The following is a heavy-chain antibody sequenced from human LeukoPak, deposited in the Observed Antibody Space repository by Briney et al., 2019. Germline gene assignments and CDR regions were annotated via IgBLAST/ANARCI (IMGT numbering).Heavy chain of an antibody. CDR2: LSVSGGST. Sequence: GGSLRLSCAASGLTFSSYAMSWVRQAPGKGLEWVSSLSVSGGSTYYAGSVKGRFIISRDNSKNTVYLQMNGLSAEDTAIYYCASLRAAATGYYFDYWGQGTLVTVSS. J-gene: IGHJ4*02. V-gene: IGHV3-23*01. D-gene: IGHD6-13*01. CDR1: GLTFSSYA. CDR3: ASLRAAATGYYFDY.